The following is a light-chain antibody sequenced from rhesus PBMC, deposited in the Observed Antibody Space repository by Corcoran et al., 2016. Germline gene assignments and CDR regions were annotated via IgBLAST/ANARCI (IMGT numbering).Light chain of an antibody. V-gene: IGKV2-104*02. CDR3: MQALEFPRT. J-gene: IGKJ1*01. Sequence: DIVMTQTPLSLPVTPGEPASISCRSSQSLLDSEDGNTSLDWYMQKPGQSTQLLIYEVSNRALGVPSHMTLTDECSNRASGGPDRFSGRGSDTDFILKISRVEAEDVGVYYCMQALEFPRTFGQGTKVEIK. CDR2: EVS. CDR1: QSLLDSEDGNTS.